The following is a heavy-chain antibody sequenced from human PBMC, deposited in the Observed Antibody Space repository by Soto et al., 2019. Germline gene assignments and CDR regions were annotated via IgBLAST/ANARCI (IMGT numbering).Heavy chain of an antibody. D-gene: IGHD2-2*01. CDR2: SRSKHNTYST. J-gene: IGHJ2*01. CDR1: GFTFSDHY. V-gene: IGHV3-72*01. Sequence: EVQLVESGGGLVQPGGSLRLSCAASGFTFSDHYMDWVRQAPGKELEWVGVGRSRSKHNTYSTEYAASVKGRFTISRDDSQSSLYLQMNSLKTEDTAVYYCGRSQLPEAWYFDLWGRGTLVTVSS. CDR3: GRSQLPEAWYFDL.